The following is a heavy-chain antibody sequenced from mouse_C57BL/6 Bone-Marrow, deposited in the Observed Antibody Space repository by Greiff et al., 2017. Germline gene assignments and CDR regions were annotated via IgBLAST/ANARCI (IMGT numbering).Heavy chain of an antibody. Sequence: VHLVESGPGLVQPSQSLSITCTVSGFSLTSYGVHWVRQSPGKGLEWLGVIWSGGSTDYNAAFISRLSISKDNSKSQVFFKMNSLQADDTAIYYCAREYYGSSYDYYAMDYWGQGTSVTVSS. D-gene: IGHD1-1*01. V-gene: IGHV2-2*01. CDR3: AREYYGSSYDYYAMDY. CDR1: GFSLTSYG. CDR2: IWSGGST. J-gene: IGHJ4*01.